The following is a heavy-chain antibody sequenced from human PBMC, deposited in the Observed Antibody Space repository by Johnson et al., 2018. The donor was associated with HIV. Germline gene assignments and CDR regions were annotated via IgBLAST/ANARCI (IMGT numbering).Heavy chain of an antibody. J-gene: IGHJ3*02. V-gene: IGHV3-7*01. CDR3: ARAGEYSSSWSACDI. Sequence: VQLVESGGGVVQPGRSLRLSCAASGFTFSSYGMHWVRQAPGKGLEWVANIKRDGSERNYVDSVKGRFTISRDDAKNSVHLHLNSLRAEDTAVYYCARAGEYSSSWSACDIWGQGTMVTVSS. D-gene: IGHD6-6*01. CDR1: GFTFSSYG. CDR2: IKRDGSER.